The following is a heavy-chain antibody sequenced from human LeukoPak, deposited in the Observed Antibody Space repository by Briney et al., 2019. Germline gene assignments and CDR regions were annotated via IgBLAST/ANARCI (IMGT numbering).Heavy chain of an antibody. CDR1: GDSISSSNW. Sequence: PSGTLSLTCAVSGDSISSSNWWSWVRQPPGKGLEWIGEIYHSGSTNYNPSLKSRVTISVDKSKNQFSLKLSSVTAADTAVYYCARDREAAAVYYYYYYMDVWGKGTTVTVSS. V-gene: IGHV4-4*02. CDR3: ARDREAAAVYYYYYYMDV. D-gene: IGHD6-13*01. CDR2: IYHSGST. J-gene: IGHJ6*03.